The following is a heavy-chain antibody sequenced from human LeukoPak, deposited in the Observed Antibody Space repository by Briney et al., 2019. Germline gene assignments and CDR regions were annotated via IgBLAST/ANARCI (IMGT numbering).Heavy chain of an antibody. Sequence: SETLSLTCTVSGGSISSYYWSWIRQPPGKGLEWIGYIYYSGSTNYNPSLKSRVTISVDTSKNQFSLRLSSVTAADTAVYYCARTMYAFDYWGQGTLVTVSS. CDR1: GGSISSYY. D-gene: IGHD2-8*01. V-gene: IGHV4-59*01. CDR2: IYYSGST. CDR3: ARTMYAFDY. J-gene: IGHJ4*02.